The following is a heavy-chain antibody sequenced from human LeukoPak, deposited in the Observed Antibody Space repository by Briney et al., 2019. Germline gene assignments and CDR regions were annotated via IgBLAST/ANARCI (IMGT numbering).Heavy chain of an antibody. J-gene: IGHJ4*02. CDR2: INPNSGGT. CDR1: GYTFTGYY. D-gene: IGHD2-2*01. V-gene: IGHV1-2*06. CDR3: ARDLGSTRGY. Sequence: ASVKVSCTASGYTFTGYYIHWVRQAPGQGLEWMGRINPNSGGTNYAQKFQGRVTMTRDTSISTAYMELSRLRSDDTAVYFCARDLGSTRGYWGQGTLVTVSS.